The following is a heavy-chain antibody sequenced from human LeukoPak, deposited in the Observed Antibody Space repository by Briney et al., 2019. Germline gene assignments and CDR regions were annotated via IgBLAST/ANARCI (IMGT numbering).Heavy chain of an antibody. J-gene: IGHJ4*02. CDR1: GGSISSYY. CDR2: IYTSGST. CDR3: ARDSAYSSSYDY. D-gene: IGHD6-6*01. V-gene: IGHV4-4*07. Sequence: SETLSLTCTVSGGSISSYYWSWIRQPAGKGLEWIGRIYTSGSTNYNPSLKSRVTMSVDASKNQFSLKLSSVTAADTAVYYCARDSAYSSSYDYWGQGTLVTVSS.